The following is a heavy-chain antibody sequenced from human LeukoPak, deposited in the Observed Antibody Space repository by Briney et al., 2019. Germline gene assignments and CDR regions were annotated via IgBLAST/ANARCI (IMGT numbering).Heavy chain of an antibody. CDR3: AESGYSGYYYFDY. CDR2: ITWNSGSV. J-gene: IGHJ4*02. D-gene: IGHD5-12*01. V-gene: IGHV3-9*01. CDR1: GFTFDDYA. Sequence: QPGRSLRLSCAASGFTFDDYAMHWVRQAPGKGLEWVSGITWNSGSVGYADSVKGRFTISRDNTKNSLYLQMNSLRAEDTALYYCAESGYSGYYYFDYWGQGTLVTVSS.